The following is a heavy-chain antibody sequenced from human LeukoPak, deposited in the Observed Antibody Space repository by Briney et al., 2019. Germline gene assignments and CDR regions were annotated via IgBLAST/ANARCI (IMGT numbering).Heavy chain of an antibody. J-gene: IGHJ4*02. CDR2: IKQDGSEK. D-gene: IGHD3-22*01. CDR3: ARDLVGYYYYDSSGYYPIDY. Sequence: GGSLRLSCAASGFTFSSYWMSWVRQAPGKGLEWVANIKQDGSEKYYVDPVKGRFTISRDNAKNSLYPQMNSLRAEDTAVYYCARDLVGYYYYDSSGYYPIDYWGQGTLVTVSS. V-gene: IGHV3-7*01. CDR1: GFTFSSYW.